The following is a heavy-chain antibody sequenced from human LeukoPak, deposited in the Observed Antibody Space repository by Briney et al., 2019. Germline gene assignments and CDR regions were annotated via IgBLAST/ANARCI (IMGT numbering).Heavy chain of an antibody. D-gene: IGHD3-22*01. V-gene: IGHV3-21*01. CDR3: AREGGFHYDSSGDAFDI. J-gene: IGHJ3*02. Sequence: PGGSLRLSCAASGFTFRRYTMTWVRQAPGRGLEWVSSISSNSAYIYYADSLRGRLIISRDNAKNSLYLQVDSLGADDTAVYYCAREGGFHYDSSGDAFDIWGQGTMVTVSS. CDR2: ISSNSAYI. CDR1: GFTFRRYT.